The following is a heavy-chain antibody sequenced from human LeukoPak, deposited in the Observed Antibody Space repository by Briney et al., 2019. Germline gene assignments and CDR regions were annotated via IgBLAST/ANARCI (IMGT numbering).Heavy chain of an antibody. CDR2: INPSGGST. Sequence: ASVKVSCKASGYTFTSYYMHWVRQAPGQGLEWMGIINPSGGSTSYAQKFRGRVTMTRDTSTSTVYMELSSLRSEDTAVYYCARAFGIAAAGPNFDYWGQGTLVTVSS. V-gene: IGHV1-46*01. J-gene: IGHJ4*02. D-gene: IGHD6-13*01. CDR3: ARAFGIAAAGPNFDY. CDR1: GYTFTSYY.